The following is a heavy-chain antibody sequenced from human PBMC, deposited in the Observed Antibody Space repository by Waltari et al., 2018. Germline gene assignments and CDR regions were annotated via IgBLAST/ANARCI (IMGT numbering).Heavy chain of an antibody. J-gene: IGHJ4*02. Sequence: QVQMVQSGAEVVKPGASVKVACEASGYTFGAYYIHWLRQAPGQVPEWPGGIDPINGVTKYAQKFQGRVTMTKDTATSSAHAELRSLRSDDTAVYYCARARTEYSSGWDTFDNWGQGTLVTVSS. CDR3: ARARTEYSSGWDTFDN. V-gene: IGHV1-2*02. CDR1: GYTFGAYY. D-gene: IGHD6-25*01. CDR2: IDPINGVT.